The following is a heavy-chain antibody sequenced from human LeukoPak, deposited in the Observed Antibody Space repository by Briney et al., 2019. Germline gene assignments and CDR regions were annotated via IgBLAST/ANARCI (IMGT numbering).Heavy chain of an antibody. D-gene: IGHD2-2*01. CDR2: IYHSGST. Sequence: SETLSLTCAVSGGSISSSNWWSWVRQPPGKGLEWIGEIYHSGSTNYNPSLKSRVTISVDKSKNQFSLKLSSVTAADTAVYYCARGRVVGTSSVSYYMDVWGKGTTVTVSS. V-gene: IGHV4-4*02. CDR3: ARGRVVGTSSVSYYMDV. J-gene: IGHJ6*03. CDR1: GGSISSSNW.